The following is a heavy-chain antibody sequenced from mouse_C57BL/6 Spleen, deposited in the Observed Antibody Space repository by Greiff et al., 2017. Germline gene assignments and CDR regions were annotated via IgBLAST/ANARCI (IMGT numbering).Heavy chain of an antibody. V-gene: IGHV2-9-1*01. CDR2: IWTGGGT. J-gene: IGHJ2*01. Sequence: QVQLQQSGPGLVAPSQSLSITCTVSGFSFTSYALSWVRQPPGKGLEWLGVIWTGGGTNYNSALKSRLSISKDNSKSQVFLKMNSLHTDDTARYYCARRASGYTYFAYWGHGPTLTVSS. CDR1: GFSFTSYA. D-gene: IGHD3-2*02. CDR3: ARRASGYTYFAY.